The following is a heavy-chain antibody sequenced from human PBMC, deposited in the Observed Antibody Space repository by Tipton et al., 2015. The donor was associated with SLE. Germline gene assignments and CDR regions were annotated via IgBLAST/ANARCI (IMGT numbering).Heavy chain of an antibody. J-gene: IGHJ4*02. CDR3: GRGLAFSSSWLYYFDY. CDR2: IYASGGT. Sequence: TLSLTCTVSGGSISSYFWNWIRQPPGKGLEWIGYIYASGGTNYSPPLKSRVTISLETSKKQFSLKLASVTAADTAVYYCGRGLAFSSSWLYYFDYWGQGTLVTVSS. CDR1: GGSISSYF. D-gene: IGHD6-13*01. V-gene: IGHV4-4*08.